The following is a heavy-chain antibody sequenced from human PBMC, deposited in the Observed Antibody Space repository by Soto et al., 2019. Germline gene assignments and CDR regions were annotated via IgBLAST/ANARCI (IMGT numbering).Heavy chain of an antibody. Sequence: QVHLLESGPGVVKPSETLSLTCTVSGGSMNRGGDSWHWFRQPPGKGLEWIGNMHYGETDKYNPSLKTRLTVSADTSKNQFSLKLNSVTAADTAVYYCARGKRGPWYFDLWGRGTLVAVSS. CDR2: MHYGETD. J-gene: IGHJ2*01. CDR3: ARGKRGPWYFDL. V-gene: IGHV4-31*03. CDR1: GGSMNRGGDS.